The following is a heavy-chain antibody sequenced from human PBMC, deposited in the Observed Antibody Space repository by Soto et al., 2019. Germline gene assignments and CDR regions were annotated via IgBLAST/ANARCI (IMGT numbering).Heavy chain of an antibody. V-gene: IGHV1-18*01. D-gene: IGHD3-3*02. CDR2: ISGFNGKT. J-gene: IGHJ6*02. CDR3: ARDDDAGAFAPDV. CDR1: GYTFTNYG. Sequence: QVQLVQSGAEVRKPGASVKVSCKASGYTFTNYGISWVRQAPGQGLEWMGWISGFNGKTTYAQTLQGRFTMTADTSTGTAYMELRSLRSDDTAMYYCARDDDAGAFAPDVWGQGTPVTVSS.